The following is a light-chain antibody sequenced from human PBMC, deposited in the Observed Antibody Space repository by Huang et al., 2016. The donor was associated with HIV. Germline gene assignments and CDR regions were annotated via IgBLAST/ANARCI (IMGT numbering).Light chain of an antibody. CDR2: DES. V-gene: IGKV3-11*01. J-gene: IGKJ5*01. Sequence: DIVLTQSPATLSLSPGDGATLSCRARQSVSWDFAWYQQKPGQAPRLLIYDESNTAAGIPARFSGSGSGTDFTLTISSLEPEDFAVYYCQQRSKWPITFGQGTRLEIK. CDR1: QSVSWD. CDR3: QQRSKWPIT.